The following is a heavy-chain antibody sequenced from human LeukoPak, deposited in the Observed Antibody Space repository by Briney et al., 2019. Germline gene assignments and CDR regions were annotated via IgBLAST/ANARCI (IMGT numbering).Heavy chain of an antibody. CDR1: GFTFSSYG. CDR3: ARDFQGYFDY. V-gene: IGHV3-33*01. J-gene: IGHJ4*02. Sequence: PGRFLRLSCAASGFTFSSYGMHWVRQAPGKGLEWVAVIWYDGSNKYYADSVKGRFTISRDNSKNTLYLQMNSLRAEDTAVYYCARDFQGYFDYWGQGTLVTVSS. CDR2: IWYDGSNK.